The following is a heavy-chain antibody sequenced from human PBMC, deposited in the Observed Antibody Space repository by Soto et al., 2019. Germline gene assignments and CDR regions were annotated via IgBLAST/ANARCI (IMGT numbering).Heavy chain of an antibody. J-gene: IGHJ4*02. Sequence: PSGTLSLTCTVSGGSISSDSYYWGWIRQSPEKGLEWIASISYSGSTYYNPTLTSRLIISVDTSKSQFSLKLSSVTAADPAVYYCVIFSPPSSAAALTDYTESFVKGGQGALHNVSS. V-gene: IGHV4-39*01. CDR1: GGSISSDSYY. D-gene: IGHD3-9*01. CDR2: ISYSGST. CDR3: VIFSPPSSAAALTDYTESFVK.